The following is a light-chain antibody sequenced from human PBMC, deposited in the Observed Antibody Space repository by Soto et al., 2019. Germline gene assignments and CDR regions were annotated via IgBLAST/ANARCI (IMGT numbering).Light chain of an antibody. CDR2: DAS. CDR1: QSISSW. CDR3: QQYSNYPWT. Sequence: DIQMTQSPSTLSASVGDRVTITCRASQSISSWLAWYQQKPGKAPNLLIYDASSLESGVPSRFSGSGSGPECTLTISSLQPDDFATYYCQQYSNYPWTFGQGTKVEIK. V-gene: IGKV1-5*01. J-gene: IGKJ1*01.